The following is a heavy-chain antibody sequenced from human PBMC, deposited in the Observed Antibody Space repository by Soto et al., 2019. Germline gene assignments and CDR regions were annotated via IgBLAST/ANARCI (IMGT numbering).Heavy chain of an antibody. D-gene: IGHD2-15*01. V-gene: IGHV1-69*01. CDR1: GGTFSSYA. Sequence: QVQLVQSGAEVKKPGSSVKVSCEASGGTFSSYAISWVRQAPGQGLEWMGGIIPIFGTANYAQKFQGRVTITADESTSTADMELSSLRSEDTAVYYCARDMGVAATGPNWFDPWGQGTLVTVSS. CDR3: ARDMGVAATGPNWFDP. CDR2: IIPIFGTA. J-gene: IGHJ5*02.